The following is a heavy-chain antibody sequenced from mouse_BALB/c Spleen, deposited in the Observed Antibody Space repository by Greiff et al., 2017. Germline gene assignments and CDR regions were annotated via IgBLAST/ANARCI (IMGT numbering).Heavy chain of an antibody. D-gene: IGHD2-4*01. J-gene: IGHJ2*01. CDR2: ISDGGSYT. Sequence: EVKVVESGGGLVKPGGSLKLSCAASGFTFSDYYMYWVRQTPEKRLEWVATISDGGSYTYYPDSVKGRFTISRDNAKNNLYLQMSSLKSEDTAMYYCARVGDYPDYWGQGTTLTVSS. V-gene: IGHV5-4*02. CDR3: ARVGDYPDY. CDR1: GFTFSDYY.